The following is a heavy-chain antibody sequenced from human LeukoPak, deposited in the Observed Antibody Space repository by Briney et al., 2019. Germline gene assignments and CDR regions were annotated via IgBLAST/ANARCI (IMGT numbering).Heavy chain of an antibody. V-gene: IGHV4-31*03. CDR1: GGSISSGGYY. CDR2: IYYSGST. CDR3: AGHFVVVPAATWFDP. D-gene: IGHD2-2*01. J-gene: IGHJ5*02. Sequence: SETLSLTCTVSGGSISSGGYYWSWIRQHPGKGLEWIGYIYYSGSTYYNPSLKSRVTISVDTSKNQFSLKLSSVTAADTAVYYCAGHFVVVPAATWFDPWGQGTLVTVSS.